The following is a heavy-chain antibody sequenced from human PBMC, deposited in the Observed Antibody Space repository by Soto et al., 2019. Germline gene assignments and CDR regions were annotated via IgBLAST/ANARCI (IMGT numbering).Heavy chain of an antibody. CDR2: ISGSGSIT. Sequence: GGSLRLSCAASGFTFSDYYMSWFRQAPGKGLEWVSYISGSGSITHDADSVKGRFTISRDNAKNSLYLQMNSLRAEDTAIYYCARVGSTLAAGTPDYWGQGPWSPSPQ. V-gene: IGHV3-11*01. J-gene: IGHJ4*02. CDR1: GFTFSDYY. D-gene: IGHD6-13*01. CDR3: ARVGSTLAAGTPDY.